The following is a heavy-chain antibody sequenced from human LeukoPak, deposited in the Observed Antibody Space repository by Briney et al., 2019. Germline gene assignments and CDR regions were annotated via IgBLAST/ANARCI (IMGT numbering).Heavy chain of an antibody. CDR3: ARARYGDYDY. Sequence: PSETLSLSCSVSGGSIGSSSNDYWTWIRQPPGKGLEWIGEINHSGSTNYNPSLKSRVTISVDTSKNQFSLKLSSVTAADTAVYYCARARYGDYDYWGQGTLVTVSS. CDR2: INHSGST. V-gene: IGHV4-34*01. J-gene: IGHJ4*02. CDR1: GGSIGSSSNDY. D-gene: IGHD4-17*01.